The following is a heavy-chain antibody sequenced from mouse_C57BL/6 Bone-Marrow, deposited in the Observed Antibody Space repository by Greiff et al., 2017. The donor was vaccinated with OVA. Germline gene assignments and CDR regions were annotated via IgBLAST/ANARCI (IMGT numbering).Heavy chain of an antibody. CDR3: ARYYGDAMDY. CDR1: GYSITSGYF. V-gene: IGHV3-6*01. D-gene: IGHD1-1*02. CDR2: ISYDGSN. J-gene: IGHJ4*01. Sequence: EVKLMESGPGLVKPSQSLSLTCSVTGYSITSGYFWNWIRQFPGNKLEWMGFISYDGSNNYKPSLKNRISITRDQSKNQFFLKLNSVTTEDTATYYCARYYGDAMDYWGQGTSVTVSS.